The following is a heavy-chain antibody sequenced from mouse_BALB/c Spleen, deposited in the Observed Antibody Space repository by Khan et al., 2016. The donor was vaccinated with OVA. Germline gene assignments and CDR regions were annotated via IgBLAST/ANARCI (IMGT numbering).Heavy chain of an antibody. V-gene: IGHV1-31*01. J-gene: IGHJ4*01. Sequence: VQLQQSEPELVKPGVSMKISCKASGYSFTGYTMHWVKQRHGKNLEWIGLINPHNGVTTYNQNFTGKATLTVDKSSSTAYMELLSLTSEDSAVYYCRLGDALDDWGQGTSVTVSS. CDR3: RLGDALDD. CDR2: INPHNGVT. D-gene: IGHD2-13*01. CDR1: GYSFTGYT.